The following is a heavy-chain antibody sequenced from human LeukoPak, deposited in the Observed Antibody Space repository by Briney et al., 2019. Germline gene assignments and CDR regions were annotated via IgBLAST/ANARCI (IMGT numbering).Heavy chain of an antibody. Sequence: SETLSLTCAVSGDSISSTNWWNWVRQPPGKGLEWIGEIDHRGNTNYNPPLKRRVSISADKSKNQFSLELASVTAAGTAVYYCARGYGPGYWGQGILVTVSA. CDR3: ARGYGPGY. J-gene: IGHJ4*02. D-gene: IGHD4-17*01. CDR1: GDSISSTNW. CDR2: IDHRGNT. V-gene: IGHV4-4*02.